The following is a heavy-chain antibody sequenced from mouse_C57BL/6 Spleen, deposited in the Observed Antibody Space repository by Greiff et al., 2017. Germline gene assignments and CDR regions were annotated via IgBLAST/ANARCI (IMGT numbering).Heavy chain of an antibody. CDR2: IDPSDSYT. D-gene: IGHD1-1*01. Sequence: QVQLQQPGAELVRPGTSVKLSCKASGYTFTSYWMHWVKQRPGQGLEWIGVIDPSDSYTNYNQKFKGKATLTVDTSSSTAYMQLSSLTSEDSAVXYCARFYYGSSYFYWYFDVWGTGTTVTVSS. J-gene: IGHJ1*03. CDR1: GYTFTSYW. CDR3: ARFYYGSSYFYWYFDV. V-gene: IGHV1-59*01.